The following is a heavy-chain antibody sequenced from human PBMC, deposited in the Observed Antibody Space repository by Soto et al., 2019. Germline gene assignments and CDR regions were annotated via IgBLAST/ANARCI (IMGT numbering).Heavy chain of an antibody. D-gene: IGHD3-22*01. CDR2: IRSKANSYAT. V-gene: IGHV3-73*01. Sequence: HPGGALRLPCAASVFTFSVSAMPWVRQASGKGLEWVGCIRSKANSYATAYAASVKGRFTISRDDSKNTAYLQMNSLKTEDTAVYYCTRRGYYYDSTSPGVDVWGQGTPVTVSS. CDR3: TRRGYYYDSTSPGVDV. CDR1: VFTFSVSA. J-gene: IGHJ6*01.